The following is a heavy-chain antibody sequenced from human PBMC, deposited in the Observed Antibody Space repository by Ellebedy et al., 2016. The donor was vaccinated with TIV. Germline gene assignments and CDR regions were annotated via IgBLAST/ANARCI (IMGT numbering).Heavy chain of an antibody. CDR3: ARHGLSGIPAVDY. V-gene: IGHV4-39*01. J-gene: IGHJ4*02. CDR1: GGSISSSSYY. D-gene: IGHD3-10*01. Sequence: MPSETLSLTCTVSGGSISSSSYYRGWIRQPPGKGLEWIGSIYYSGTTYYNPSLKSRVTISVDTSKNQFSLKLSSVTAADTAVYYCARHGLSGIPAVDYWGQGTLVTVSS. CDR2: IYYSGTT.